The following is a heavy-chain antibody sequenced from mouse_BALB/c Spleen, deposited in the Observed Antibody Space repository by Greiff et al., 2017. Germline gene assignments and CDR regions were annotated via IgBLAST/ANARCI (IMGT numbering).Heavy chain of an antibody. CDR2: IRNKANGYTT. CDR3: ARDRGGGYDY. D-gene: IGHD2-2*01. J-gene: IGHJ2*01. V-gene: IGHV7-3*02. Sequence: EVKLMESGGGLVQPGGSLRLSCATSGFTFTDYYMSWVRQPPGKALEWLGFIRNKANGYTTEYSASVKGRFTISRDNSQSILYLQMNTLRAEDSATYYCARDRGGGYDYWGQGTTLTVSS. CDR1: GFTFTDYY.